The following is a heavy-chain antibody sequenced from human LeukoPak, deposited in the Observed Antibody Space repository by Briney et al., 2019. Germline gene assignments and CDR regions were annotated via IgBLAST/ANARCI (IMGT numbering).Heavy chain of an antibody. CDR1: GFTFSSYA. Sequence: GGSLRLSCAASGFTFSSYAMSWVRQAPGKGLEWVSGISNSGGSTYYADSVKGRFTISRHNSKNTLYLQMNSLRAEDTAVYYGAKDNYYDSSGYSLPSFDYFGQGTLVTVSS. D-gene: IGHD3-22*01. V-gene: IGHV3-23*01. CDR2: ISNSGGST. CDR3: AKDNYYDSSGYSLPSFDY. J-gene: IGHJ4*02.